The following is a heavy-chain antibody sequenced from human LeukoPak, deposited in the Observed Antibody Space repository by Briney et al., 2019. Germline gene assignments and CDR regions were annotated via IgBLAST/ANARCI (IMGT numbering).Heavy chain of an antibody. V-gene: IGHV3-74*01. D-gene: IGHD1-26*01. CDR2: INSDGSST. J-gene: IGHJ3*02. Sequence: GGSLRLSCAASGFTFSSYWMHWVRQAPGKGLVRVSRINSDGSSTSYADSVKGRFTISRDNAKNTLYLQMNSLRAEDTAVYYCARVAGSYYKSAFDIWGQGTMVTVSS. CDR1: GFTFSSYW. CDR3: ARVAGSYYKSAFDI.